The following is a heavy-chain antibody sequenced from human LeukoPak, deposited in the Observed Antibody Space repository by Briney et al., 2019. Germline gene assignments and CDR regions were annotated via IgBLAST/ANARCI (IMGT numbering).Heavy chain of an antibody. V-gene: IGHV3-73*01. J-gene: IGHJ4*02. CDR1: GFTFSGSA. CDR2: IRSKANSYAT. CDR3: ARVGGYYYGSGRNDY. Sequence: GGSLRLSCAASGFTFSGSAMHWVRQASGKGLEWVGRIRSKANSYATAYAASVKGRFTISRDDSKNTAYLQMNSLRAEDTALYYCARVGGYYYGSGRNDYWGQGTLVTVSS. D-gene: IGHD3-10*01.